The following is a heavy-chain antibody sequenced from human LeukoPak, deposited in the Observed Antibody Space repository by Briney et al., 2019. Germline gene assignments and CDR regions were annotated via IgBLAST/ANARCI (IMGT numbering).Heavy chain of an antibody. J-gene: IGHJ4*02. D-gene: IGHD4-17*01. CDR1: GFTFSSYG. V-gene: IGHV4-4*02. Sequence: GSLRLSCAASGFTFSSYGMHWVRQPPGKGLEWIGEIYHSGSTNYNPSLKSRVTISVDKSKNQFSLKLSSVTAADTAVYYCARADYGDYENWGQGTLVTVSS. CDR3: ARADYGDYEN. CDR2: IYHSGST.